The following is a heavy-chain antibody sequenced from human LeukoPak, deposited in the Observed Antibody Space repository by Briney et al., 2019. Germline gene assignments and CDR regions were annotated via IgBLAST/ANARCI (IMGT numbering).Heavy chain of an antibody. CDR3: AKMEYCSSTSCYGMDV. CDR2: ISGSGGAP. J-gene: IGHJ6*02. Sequence: GGSLRLSCAASGFTFSSYAMSWVRQAPGEGLEWVSAISGSGGAPYYADSVKGRFTISRDNSKNTLYLQMNSLRAEDTAVYYCAKMEYCSSTSCYGMDVWGQGTTVTVSS. V-gene: IGHV3-23*01. CDR1: GFTFSSYA. D-gene: IGHD2-2*01.